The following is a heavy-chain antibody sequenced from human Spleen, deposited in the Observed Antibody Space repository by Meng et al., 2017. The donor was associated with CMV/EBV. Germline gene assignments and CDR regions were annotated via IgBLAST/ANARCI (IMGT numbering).Heavy chain of an antibody. CDR2: IWYDGSNK. V-gene: IGHV3-33*06. CDR1: GFTFSSYG. J-gene: IGHJ6*02. Sequence: GGSLRLSCAASGFTFSSYGMHWVRQAPGKGLEWVAVIWYDGSNKYYADSGKGRFTISRDNSKNTLYLQMNSLRAEDTAVYYCAKDPSRPPYYYYGMDVWGQGTTVTVSS. CDR3: AKDPSRPPYYYYGMDV.